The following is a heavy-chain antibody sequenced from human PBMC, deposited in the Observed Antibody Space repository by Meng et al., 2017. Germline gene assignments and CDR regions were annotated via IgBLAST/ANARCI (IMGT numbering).Heavy chain of an antibody. D-gene: IGHD2-15*01. CDR2: ISYDGSNK. CDR1: GFTFSSYA. Sequence: GESLKISCAASGFTFSSYAMHWVRQAPGKGLEWVAVISYDGSNKYYADSVKGRFTISRDNSKNTLYLQMNSLRAEDTAVYYCASNLGLVVVDYYFDYWGQGTLVTSPQ. CDR3: ASNLGLVVVDYYFDY. J-gene: IGHJ4*02. V-gene: IGHV3-30*04.